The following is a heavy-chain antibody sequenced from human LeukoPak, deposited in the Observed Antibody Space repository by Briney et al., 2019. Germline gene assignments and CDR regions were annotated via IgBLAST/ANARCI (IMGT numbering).Heavy chain of an antibody. CDR2: ISSSGSTI. J-gene: IGHJ6*04. CDR3: AELGITMIGGV. D-gene: IGHD3-10*02. V-gene: IGHV3-48*04. Sequence: GALRLSCAASGFTFSSYNMNWVRQAPGKGLEWVSYISSSGSTIYYADSVKGRFTISRDNAKNSLYLQMNSLRAEDTAVYYCAELGITMIGGVWGKGTTVTISS. CDR1: GFTFSSYN.